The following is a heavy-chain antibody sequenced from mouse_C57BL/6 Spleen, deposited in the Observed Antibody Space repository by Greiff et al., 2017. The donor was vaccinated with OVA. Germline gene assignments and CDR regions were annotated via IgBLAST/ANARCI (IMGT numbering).Heavy chain of an antibody. J-gene: IGHJ3*01. CDR1: GYTFTSYW. Sequence: VQLQQPGAELVKPGASVKMSCKASGYTFTSYWITWVKQRPGQGLEWLGDIYPGSGSTNYNEKFKSKATLTVDTSSSTAYMQLSGLTSEDSAVYYCASGDYGEGAWFAYWGQGTLVTVSA. D-gene: IGHD2-4*01. CDR3: ASGDYGEGAWFAY. V-gene: IGHV1-55*01. CDR2: IYPGSGST.